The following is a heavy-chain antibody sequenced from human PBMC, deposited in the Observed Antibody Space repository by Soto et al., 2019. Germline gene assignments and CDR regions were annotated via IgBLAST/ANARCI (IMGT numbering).Heavy chain of an antibody. CDR1: GYSFTSYW. CDR2: IDPSDSYT. J-gene: IGHJ4*02. CDR3: ARYSRLEYPPHY. V-gene: IGHV5-10-1*01. Sequence: GESLKISCKGSGYSFTSYWISWVRQMPGKGLEWMGRIDPSDSYTNYSPSFQGHVTISADKSISTAYLQWSSLKASHTAMYYCARYSRLEYPPHYWNQETLVTVSS. D-gene: IGHD2-15*01.